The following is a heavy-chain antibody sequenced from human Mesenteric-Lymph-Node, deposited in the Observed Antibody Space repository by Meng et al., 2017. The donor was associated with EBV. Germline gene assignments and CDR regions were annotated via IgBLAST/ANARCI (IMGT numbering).Heavy chain of an antibody. Sequence: GARVTQPGSSGHVSANTSRSTVTSYYMHWIRHVPGQGLEWMGHISPGGGSTYYAGKCQGRISMTADTSTNTVYMELRSLRSEDTAVYYCARDWDYDSSGGWFDPWGQGTLVTVSS. CDR3: ARDWDYDSSGGWFDP. V-gene: IGHV1-46*01. CDR2: ISPGGGST. J-gene: IGHJ5*02. D-gene: IGHD3-22*01. CDR1: RSTVTSYY.